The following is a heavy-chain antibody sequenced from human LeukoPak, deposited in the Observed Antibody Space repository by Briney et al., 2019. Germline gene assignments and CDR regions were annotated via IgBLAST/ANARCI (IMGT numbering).Heavy chain of an antibody. CDR1: GFTFSSYW. CDR3: ARHRRLRYYGSGSYYNFPMDV. J-gene: IGHJ6*03. V-gene: IGHV4-34*01. CDR2: INHSGST. D-gene: IGHD3-10*01. Sequence: GSLRLSCAASGFTFSSYWMSWIRQPPGKGLEWIGEINHSGSTNYNPSLKSRVTISVDTSKNQFSLKLSSVTAADTAVYYCARHRRLRYYGSGSYYNFPMDVWGKGTTVTISS.